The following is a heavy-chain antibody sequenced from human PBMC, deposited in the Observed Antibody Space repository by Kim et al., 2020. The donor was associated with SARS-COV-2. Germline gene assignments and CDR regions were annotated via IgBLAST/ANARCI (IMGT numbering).Heavy chain of an antibody. D-gene: IGHD3-16*01. J-gene: IGHJ4*02. CDR2: DGSNK. V-gene: IGHV3-30*01. Sequence: DGSNKYYAESVKGRVTISRDNSKNTLYLQMNSLRAEDTAVYYCAGLGGDYWGQGTLVTVSS. CDR3: AGLGGDY.